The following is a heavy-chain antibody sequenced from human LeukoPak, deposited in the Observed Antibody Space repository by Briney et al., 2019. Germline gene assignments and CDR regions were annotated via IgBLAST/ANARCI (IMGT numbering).Heavy chain of an antibody. Sequence: ASVKVSCKASGYTFTSYGISWVRQAPGQGLEWMGWISAYNGNTNYAQKLQGRVTMTTDTSTSTAYMELRSLRSDDTAVYYCAREVVPAAMVSNRYNWFDPWGQGTLVTVSS. V-gene: IGHV1-18*01. CDR1: GYTFTSYG. J-gene: IGHJ5*02. CDR2: ISAYNGNT. CDR3: AREVVPAAMVSNRYNWFDP. D-gene: IGHD2-2*01.